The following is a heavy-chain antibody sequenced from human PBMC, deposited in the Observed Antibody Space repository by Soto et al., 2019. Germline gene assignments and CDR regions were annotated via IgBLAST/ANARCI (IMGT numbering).Heavy chain of an antibody. Sequence: SETLSLTCHVSGGSICSYYWSWNRQPPGKGLEWIGYIYYSGSTNYNPSLKSRVTISVDTSKNQFSLKLSSVTAADTAMYYCARAVVATIYPGNNWFDPWGQGTLVTVSS. V-gene: IGHV4-59*08. J-gene: IGHJ5*02. D-gene: IGHD5-12*01. CDR2: IYYSGST. CDR3: ARAVVATIYPGNNWFDP. CDR1: GGSICSYY.